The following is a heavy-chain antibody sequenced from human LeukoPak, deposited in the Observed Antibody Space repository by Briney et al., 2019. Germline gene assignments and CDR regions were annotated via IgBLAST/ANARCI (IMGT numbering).Heavy chain of an antibody. V-gene: IGHV4-39*01. CDR2: IYYSGST. Sequence: SETLSLTCTVSGGSISSSSYYWGWIRQPPGKGLEWIGSIYYSGSTYYNPSLKSRVTISVDTSENQFSLKLSSVTAADTAVYYCARQSANYYDSSGYYYYWGQGTLVTVSS. CDR1: GGSISSSSYY. J-gene: IGHJ4*02. D-gene: IGHD3-22*01. CDR3: ARQSANYYDSSGYYYY.